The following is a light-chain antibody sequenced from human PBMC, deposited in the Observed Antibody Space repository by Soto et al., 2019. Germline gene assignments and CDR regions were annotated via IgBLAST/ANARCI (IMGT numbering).Light chain of an antibody. J-gene: IGKJ4*01. CDR2: DAS. V-gene: IGKV1-33*01. Sequence: DIQMTQSPSSLSASVGDRVTITCRASQDISNYLNWYQQKPGKAPKLLIYDASNLETGVPSRFSGRGSGTDFTFSISSLQSEDIATYYCQQYDNVPLSFGGGSKVEIK. CDR1: QDISNY. CDR3: QQYDNVPLS.